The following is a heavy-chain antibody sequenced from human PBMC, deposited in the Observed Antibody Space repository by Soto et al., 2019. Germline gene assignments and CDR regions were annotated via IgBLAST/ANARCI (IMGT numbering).Heavy chain of an antibody. CDR1: GGSISSGDYY. J-gene: IGHJ6*02. V-gene: IGHV4-61*08. D-gene: IGHD6-19*01. CDR3: ARNNSSGWPYYYYYGMDV. CDR2: IYYSGST. Sequence: PSETLSLTCTVSGGSISSGDYYWSWIRQPPGKGLEWIGYIYYSGSTNYNPSLKSRVTISVDTSKNQFSLKLSSVTAADTAVYYCARNNSSGWPYYYYYGMDVWGQGTTVTVSS.